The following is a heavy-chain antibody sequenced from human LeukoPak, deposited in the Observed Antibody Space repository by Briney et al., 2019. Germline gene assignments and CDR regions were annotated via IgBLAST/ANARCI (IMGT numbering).Heavy chain of an antibody. V-gene: IGHV3-9*01. CDR1: GFTVDDYT. J-gene: IGHJ5*02. CDR2: VSWTSKSI. D-gene: IGHD3-22*01. Sequence: GRSLRLSCAASGFTVDDYTMHWVRPAPWKGLEWVSGVSWTSKSIGYADSVEGRFTISRDNAKNSLYLQMNSLRAEDTALYYCPKGSGGYYDSSGYYLLSWGQGTLVTVSS. CDR3: PKGSGGYYDSSGYYLLS.